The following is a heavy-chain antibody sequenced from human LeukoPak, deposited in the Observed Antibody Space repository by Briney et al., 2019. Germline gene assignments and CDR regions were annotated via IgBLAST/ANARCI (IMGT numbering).Heavy chain of an antibody. V-gene: IGHV3-13*01. J-gene: IGHJ4*02. CDR2: IGAAGAT. CDR1: GFTFSSYD. CDR3: ASAHTNNWYHFDY. Sequence: HSGGSLRLSCAASGFTFSSYDMPWFRQITGKGLEWVSAIGAAGATYYPASVKGRFTISRENAKNSLYLQMNSLRAGDTAVYYCASAHTNNWYHFDYWGQGILVTVS. D-gene: IGHD6-13*01.